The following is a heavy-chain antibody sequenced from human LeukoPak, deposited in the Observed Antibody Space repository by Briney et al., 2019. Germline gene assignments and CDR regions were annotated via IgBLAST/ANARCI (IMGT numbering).Heavy chain of an antibody. V-gene: IGHV3-7*03. J-gene: IGHJ3*02. Sequence: PGGSLRLSCAASGFTFSSYWMTWVRQGPGKGLEWVANIKPDGSLIYYVDSVKGRFTISRDNAKNSLYLQMNSLRAEDTAVYYCAKDSSGPYYDYVWGSTIGAFDIWGQGTMVTVSS. CDR2: IKPDGSLI. D-gene: IGHD3-16*01. CDR3: AKDSSGPYYDYVWGSTIGAFDI. CDR1: GFTFSSYW.